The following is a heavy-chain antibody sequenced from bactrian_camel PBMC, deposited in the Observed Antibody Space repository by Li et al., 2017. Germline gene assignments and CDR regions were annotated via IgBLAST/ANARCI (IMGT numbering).Heavy chain of an antibody. CDR3: ATPKVGAYSDYAEADFGY. Sequence: QLVESGGGLVQPGGSLRLSCSAGGSTSIYWWMGWVRQTPGKGLEWVSVINGGGSTTYYADSMKDRFTISRDNAKNMLYLQLNSLKAEDTAVYYCATPKVGAYSDYAEADFGYWGQGTQVTVS. CDR2: INGGGSTT. D-gene: IGHD4*01. J-gene: IGHJ6*01. CDR1: GSTSIYWW. V-gene: IGHV3S25*01.